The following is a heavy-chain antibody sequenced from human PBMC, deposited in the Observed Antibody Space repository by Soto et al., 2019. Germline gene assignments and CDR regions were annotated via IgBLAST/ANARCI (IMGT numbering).Heavy chain of an antibody. CDR2: ISSSSSYI. V-gene: IGHV3-21*01. J-gene: IGHJ5*02. CDR3: ARARYCSSTSCYSNWFDP. D-gene: IGHD2-2*01. Sequence: ESGGGLVKPGGSLRLSCAASGFTFSSYSMNWVRQAPGKGLEWVSSISSSSSYIYYADSVKGRFTISRDNAKNSLYLQMNSLRAEDTAVYYCARARYCSSTSCYSNWFDPWGQGTLVTVSS. CDR1: GFTFSSYS.